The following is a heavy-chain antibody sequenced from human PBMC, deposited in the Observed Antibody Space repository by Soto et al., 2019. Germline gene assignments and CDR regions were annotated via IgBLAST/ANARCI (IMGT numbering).Heavy chain of an antibody. Sequence: QMQLVQSGAEVKKPGASVKVSCKASGYTFSSYDITWVRQAAGQGLEWMGWVNPNSGDTDYTQKFQGRVTMTRDTSTNTADMELSSLRSEDTAVYYCGRKGFLDCFVELWGQGTLVTVSS. CDR1: GYTFSSYD. CDR2: VNPNSGDT. D-gene: IGHD3-9*01. CDR3: GRKGFLDCFVEL. J-gene: IGHJ4*02. V-gene: IGHV1-8*02.